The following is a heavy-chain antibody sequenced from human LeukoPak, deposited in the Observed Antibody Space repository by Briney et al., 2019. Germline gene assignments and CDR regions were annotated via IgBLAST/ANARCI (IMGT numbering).Heavy chain of an antibody. D-gene: IGHD2-15*01. V-gene: IGHV1-69*13. CDR2: IIPIFGTA. Sequence: GASVTVSCKASGGTFSSYAISWVRQAPGQGLEWMGGIIPIFGTANYAQKFQGRVTITANESTSTAYMELSSLRSEDTAVYYCAREAGEVVVAAIPAYYYYGMDVWGQGTTVTVSS. CDR1: GGTFSSYA. J-gene: IGHJ6*02. CDR3: AREAGEVVVAAIPAYYYYGMDV.